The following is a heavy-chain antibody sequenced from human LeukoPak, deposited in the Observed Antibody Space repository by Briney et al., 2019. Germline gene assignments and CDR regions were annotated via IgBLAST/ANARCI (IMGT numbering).Heavy chain of an antibody. J-gene: IGHJ2*01. CDR1: GGSISSGSYY. Sequence: SQTLSLTCTVSGGSISSGSYYWSWIRQPAGKGLEWIGRIYTSGSTNYNPSLKSRVTISVDTSKNQFSLKLSSVTAADTAVYYCAREVEGYYDSSCCWYFDLWGRGTLVTVSS. D-gene: IGHD3-22*01. CDR3: AREVEGYYDSSCCWYFDL. V-gene: IGHV4-61*02. CDR2: IYTSGST.